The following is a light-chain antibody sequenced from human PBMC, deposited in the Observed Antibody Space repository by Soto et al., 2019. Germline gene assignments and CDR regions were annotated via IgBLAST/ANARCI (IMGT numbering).Light chain of an antibody. V-gene: IGKV1-39*01. J-gene: IGKJ2*01. Sequence: DIQMTQSPSSLSVSIGDRITITCRSSQSISVYLNWYQKKPGTTPNLLIYAASNLQSGVPSRFIGSGSGTDFTLTISSLQPEEFASYYFLLSYRIPHTFGQGTKLEI. CDR3: LLSYRIPHT. CDR2: AAS. CDR1: QSISVY.